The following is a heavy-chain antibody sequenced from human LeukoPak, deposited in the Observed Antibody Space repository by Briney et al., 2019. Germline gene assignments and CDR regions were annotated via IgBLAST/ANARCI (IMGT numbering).Heavy chain of an antibody. CDR1: GGSVSSSSFY. J-gene: IGHJ4*02. Sequence: SETLSLTCTVSGGSVSSSSFYWGWIRQPPGKGLEWVGSIYYSGSTYSNPSLKSRVTISVDTSKNHFSLKLSSVTAADTAVYYCARVFGSADGYFDYWGQGTLVTVSS. CDR2: IYYSGST. CDR3: ARVFGSADGYFDY. D-gene: IGHD3-16*01. V-gene: IGHV4-39*07.